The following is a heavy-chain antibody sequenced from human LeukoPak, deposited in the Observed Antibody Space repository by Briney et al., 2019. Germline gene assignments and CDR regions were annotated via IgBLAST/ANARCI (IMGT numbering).Heavy chain of an antibody. CDR3: ASDSGYSYEIVY. CDR2: MNPNSGNT. J-gene: IGHJ4*02. D-gene: IGHD5-18*01. CDR1: GYTFTSYD. V-gene: IGHV1-8*01. Sequence: ASVKVSCKASGYTFTSYDINWVRQATGQGLEWMGWMNPNSGNTGYAQKFQGRVTMTRNTSISTAYMELSSLRSEDTAVYYCASDSGYSYEIVYWGQGTLVTVSS.